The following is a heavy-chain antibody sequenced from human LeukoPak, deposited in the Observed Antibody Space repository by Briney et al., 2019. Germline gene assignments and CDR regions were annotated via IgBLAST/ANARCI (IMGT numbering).Heavy chain of an antibody. J-gene: IGHJ3*02. Sequence: GGSLRLSCAASGFTFSSYSMNWVRQAPGKGLEWVSSISSSSSYIYYADSVKGRFTISRDNAKNSLYLQMNSLRAEDTALYYCAKDEDTDGELMFDAFDIWGQGTMVTVSS. V-gene: IGHV3-21*04. D-gene: IGHD4-17*01. CDR3: AKDEDTDGELMFDAFDI. CDR2: ISSSSSYI. CDR1: GFTFSSYS.